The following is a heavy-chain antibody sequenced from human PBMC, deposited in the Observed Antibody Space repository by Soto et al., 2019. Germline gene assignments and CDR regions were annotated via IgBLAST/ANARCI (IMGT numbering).Heavy chain of an antibody. CDR1: GGSISSGDYY. J-gene: IGHJ4*02. D-gene: IGHD2-15*01. CDR2: IYYSGST. V-gene: IGHV4-30-4*01. Sequence: SETLSLTCTVSGGSISSGDYYWSWIRQPPGKGLEWIGYIYYSGSTYYNPSLKSRVTISVDTSKNQFSLKLSSVTAADTAVYYCARSSGDGGNTVYFDYWGQGTLVTVSS. CDR3: ARSSGDGGNTVYFDY.